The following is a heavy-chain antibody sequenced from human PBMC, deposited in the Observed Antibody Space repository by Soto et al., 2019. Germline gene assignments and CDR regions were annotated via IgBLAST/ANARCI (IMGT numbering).Heavy chain of an antibody. CDR3: ARDLLQSRYCSGGSCYPVASEY. D-gene: IGHD2-15*01. J-gene: IGHJ4*01. CDR1: GFTFTTYW. V-gene: IGHV3-74*01. Sequence: GGSLRLSCAASGFTFTTYWMHWVRQAPGKGLVWVSRINHNGRAVDYADSVKGRFTMSRDNAQNTVYLQMNSLGAEDTAVYYCARDLLQSRYCSGGSCYPVASEYWGHGTLVTVSS. CDR2: INHNGRAV.